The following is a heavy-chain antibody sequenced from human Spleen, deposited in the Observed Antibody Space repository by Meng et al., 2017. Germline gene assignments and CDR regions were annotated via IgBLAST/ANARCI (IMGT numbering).Heavy chain of an antibody. CDR1: GYSFTSYW. V-gene: IGHV5-51*01. J-gene: IGHJ6*02. CDR3: ARLGQWLTYGMDV. D-gene: IGHD5-12*01. CDR2: IYPGDSDT. Sequence: GESLKISCKGSGYSFTSYWIGWVRQMPGKGLEWMGIIYPGDSDTRYSPSFQGQVTISAGKSISTAYLQWSSLKASDTAMYYCARLGQWLTYGMDVWGQGTTVTVSS.